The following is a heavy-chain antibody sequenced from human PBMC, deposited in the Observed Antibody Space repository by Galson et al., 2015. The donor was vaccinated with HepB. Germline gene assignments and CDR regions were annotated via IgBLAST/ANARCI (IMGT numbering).Heavy chain of an antibody. J-gene: IGHJ4*02. V-gene: IGHV2-5*02. CDR1: GFSLSTSGVG. Sequence: PALVKPPQTLTLTCTFSGFSLSTSGVGVGWIRQPPGKALEWLALIYWADDKRYSPSLKSRLTITKDTSKNQVVLTMTNMVPVDTATYYCAHMSGLRFYFDYWGQGTLVTVSS. D-gene: IGHD3-10*01. CDR3: AHMSGLRFYFDY. CDR2: IYWADDK.